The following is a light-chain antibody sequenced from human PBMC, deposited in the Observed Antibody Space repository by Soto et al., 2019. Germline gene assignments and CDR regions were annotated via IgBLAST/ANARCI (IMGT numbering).Light chain of an antibody. V-gene: IGKV3-15*01. CDR3: QQYNYRPPA. J-gene: IGKJ5*01. CDR1: QSVSGN. CDR2: GAS. Sequence: EIVMTQSLATLSVSPGERAALSCRASQSVSGNLAWYQQTPGQAPRLLIYGASTRATGIPARFSGSGFGTEFTLTISSLKSEDFAVYYCQQYNYRPPAFGQGTRLEIK.